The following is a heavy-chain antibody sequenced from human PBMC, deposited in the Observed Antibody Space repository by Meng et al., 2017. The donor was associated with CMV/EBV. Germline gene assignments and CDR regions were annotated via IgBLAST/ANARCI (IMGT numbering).Heavy chain of an antibody. Sequence: GGSLRLSCAASGFTFSGPAMHWVRQAPGKGLERVGRIRSKTNSYATAYAASVKGRFTISREDSKHTAYLQMNSLKTEDTAVYYCTSRYFSSSWYWFDPWGQGTLVTVSS. CDR3: TSRYFSSSWYWFDP. CDR1: GFTFSGPA. J-gene: IGHJ5*02. CDR2: IRSKTNSYAT. V-gene: IGHV3-73*01. D-gene: IGHD6-13*01.